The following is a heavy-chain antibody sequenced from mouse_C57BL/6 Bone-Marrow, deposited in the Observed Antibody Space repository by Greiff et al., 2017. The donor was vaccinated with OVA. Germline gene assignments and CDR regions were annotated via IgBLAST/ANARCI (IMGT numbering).Heavy chain of an antibody. CDR3: ARKWLLRDYAMDY. Sequence: QVQLQQSGAELVKPGASVKISCKASGYAFSSYWMNWVKQRPGKGLEWIGQIYPGDGDTNYNGKFKGKATLTADKSSSTAYMQLSSLTSEDSAVYFCARKWLLRDYAMDYWGQGTSVTVSS. V-gene: IGHV1-80*01. J-gene: IGHJ4*01. D-gene: IGHD2-3*01. CDR1: GYAFSSYW. CDR2: IYPGDGDT.